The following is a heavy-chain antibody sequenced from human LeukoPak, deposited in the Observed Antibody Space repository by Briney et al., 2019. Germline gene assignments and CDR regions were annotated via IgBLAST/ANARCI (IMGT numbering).Heavy chain of an antibody. CDR3: ARSRDGINLALPHPPYFGN. D-gene: IGHD5-24*01. CDR1: GGSISSSSYY. J-gene: IGHJ4*02. V-gene: IGHV4-39*01. Sequence: SSETLSLTCTVSGGSISSSSYYWGWIRQPPGKGLEWIGSIYYSGSTYYNPSLKSRVTISVDTSKNQFSLKLSSVTAADTAVYYCARSRDGINLALPHPPYFGNWGQGILVTVSS. CDR2: IYYSGST.